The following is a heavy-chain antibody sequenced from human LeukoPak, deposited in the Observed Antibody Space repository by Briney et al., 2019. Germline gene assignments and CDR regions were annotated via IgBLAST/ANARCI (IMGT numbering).Heavy chain of an antibody. CDR2: INHSGST. V-gene: IGHV4-34*01. D-gene: IGHD2-15*01. J-gene: IGHJ3*02. Sequence: PETLSLTCAVYGGSFSGYYWSWIRQPPGKGLEWIGEINHSGSTNYNPSLKSRVTISVDTSKNQFSLKLSSVTAADTAVYYCARDGPVVAATPRAFDIWGQGTMVTVSS. CDR1: GGSFSGYY. CDR3: ARDGPVVAATPRAFDI.